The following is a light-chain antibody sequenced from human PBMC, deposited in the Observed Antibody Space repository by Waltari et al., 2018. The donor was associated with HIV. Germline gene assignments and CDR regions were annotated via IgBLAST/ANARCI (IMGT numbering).Light chain of an antibody. Sequence: DIKMTQSPPYLSASIGDSVTITCRASQNIKNFLSWFQQKPGKAPDLLIFDTSDVQFGVPSRFSGSGSGTEFTLTISRLQSDDFATYFCLQSYSTPLTFGPGTKVDIK. CDR1: QNIKNF. CDR3: LQSYSTPLT. V-gene: IGKV1-39*01. CDR2: DTS. J-gene: IGKJ3*01.